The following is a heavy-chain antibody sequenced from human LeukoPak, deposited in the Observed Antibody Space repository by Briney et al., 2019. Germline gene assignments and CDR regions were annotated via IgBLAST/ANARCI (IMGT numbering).Heavy chain of an antibody. CDR3: ARHGSGIVGATFDY. J-gene: IGHJ4*02. Sequence: SETLSLTCAVYGGSFSGYYWSWIRQPPGKGLEWIGSIYYSGSTYYNPSLKSRVTISVDTSKNQFSLKLSSVTAADTAVYYCARHGSGIVGATFDYWGQGTLVTVSS. CDR1: GGSFSGYY. D-gene: IGHD1-26*01. V-gene: IGHV4-34*01. CDR2: IYYSGST.